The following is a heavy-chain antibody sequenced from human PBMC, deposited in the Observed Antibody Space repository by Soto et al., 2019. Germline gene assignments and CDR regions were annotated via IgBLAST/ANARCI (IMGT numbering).Heavy chain of an antibody. CDR3: ARILRGNFLTGYAPYYYYYGMDV. J-gene: IGHJ6*02. CDR2: MNPNSGNT. D-gene: IGHD3-9*01. V-gene: IGHV1-8*01. CDR1: VYTFTSYD. Sequence: XSVKVSCKGSVYTFTSYDINWVRQATGQGLEWMGWMNPNSGNTGYAQKFQGRVTMTRNTSISTAYMELSSLRSEDTAVYYCARILRGNFLTGYAPYYYYYGMDVWGQGTTVTVSS.